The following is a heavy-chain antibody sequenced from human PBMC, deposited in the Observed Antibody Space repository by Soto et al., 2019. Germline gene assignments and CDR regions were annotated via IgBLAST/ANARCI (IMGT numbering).Heavy chain of an antibody. CDR1: GYTFTSYY. D-gene: IGHD3-16*01. CDR3: TSDRGTSMITKLFDY. V-gene: IGHV1-46*03. Sequence: QVQLVQSGAEVKKPGASIKVSCKASGYTFTSYYLHWVRQAPGQGLEWMGIINPSGGGTSYAQKFRSRATMTVDSATSTVYMELSSLISDDTAVYYCTSDRGTSMITKLFDYWGQGTLVTVSS. CDR2: INPSGGGT. J-gene: IGHJ4*02.